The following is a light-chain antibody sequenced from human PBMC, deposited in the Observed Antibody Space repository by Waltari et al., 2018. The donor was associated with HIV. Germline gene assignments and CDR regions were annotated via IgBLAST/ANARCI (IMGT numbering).Light chain of an antibody. CDR1: QSLSSS. CDR2: DAS. Sequence: DIQMTQSPTSLPASIGDRVIITCRASQSLSSSLNWYQKTPGKAPKLLSYDASSLQSGVPTRFSGSGAGTDFTLTISSLQPEDFTAYYCQQSYSSPLTFGGGTKVEIK. CDR3: QQSYSSPLT. J-gene: IGKJ4*01. V-gene: IGKV1-39*01.